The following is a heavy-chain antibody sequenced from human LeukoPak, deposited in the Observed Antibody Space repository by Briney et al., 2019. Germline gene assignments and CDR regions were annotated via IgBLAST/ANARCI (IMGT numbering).Heavy chain of an antibody. Sequence: SETLPLTCTVSGGSISSYYWSWIRQPPGNGLEWIGYIYYSGSTNYNPSLKSRVTISVDTSKNQFSLKLSCVTAADTAVYYCARGVDYGTFDYWGQGTLVTGSS. CDR3: ARGVDYGTFDY. CDR2: IYYSGST. V-gene: IGHV4-59*01. D-gene: IGHD4-17*01. J-gene: IGHJ4*02. CDR1: GGSISSYY.